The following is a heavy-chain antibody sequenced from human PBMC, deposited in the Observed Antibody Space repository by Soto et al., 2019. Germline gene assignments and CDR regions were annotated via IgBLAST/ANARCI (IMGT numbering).Heavy chain of an antibody. CDR3: ARARGSLLWFGSLDY. Sequence: SVKVSCKASGGTFSSYAISWVRQAPGQGLEWMGGIIPIFGTANYAQKFQGRVTITRDTSASTAYMELSSLRSEDTAVYYCARARGSLLWFGSLDYWGQGTLVTVSS. J-gene: IGHJ4*02. D-gene: IGHD3-10*01. CDR2: IIPIFGTA. CDR1: GGTFSSYA. V-gene: IGHV1-69*05.